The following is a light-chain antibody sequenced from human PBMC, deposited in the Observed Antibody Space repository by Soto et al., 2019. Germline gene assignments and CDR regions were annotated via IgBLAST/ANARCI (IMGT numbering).Light chain of an antibody. CDR1: STDFVSYNR. CDR2: EVS. CDR3: SSYAGSNTVV. J-gene: IGLJ2*01. Sequence: QSALTQPPSVSGSPGQSVTISCTGTSTDFVSYNRVSWYQQPPGTAPKLMIYEVSKRPSGVPDRFSGSKSGNTASLTVYGLQAEDEADYYCSSYAGSNTVVFGGGTKLTVL. V-gene: IGLV2-18*02.